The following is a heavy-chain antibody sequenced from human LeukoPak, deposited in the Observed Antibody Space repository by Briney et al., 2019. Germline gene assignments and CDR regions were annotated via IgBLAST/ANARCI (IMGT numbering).Heavy chain of an antibody. D-gene: IGHD3-22*01. J-gene: IGHJ4*02. Sequence: SETLSLTCTVSGGSISSPTYYWAWIRQPPGKGLEWIGTIHYSGSTFYNPSLKSRVTISVDTSKNQFSLKLSSVTAADAAVYYCARLGGYYDPPGYWGQGTLVTVSS. CDR1: GGSISSPTYY. CDR2: IHYSGST. CDR3: ARLGGYYDPPGY. V-gene: IGHV4-39*01.